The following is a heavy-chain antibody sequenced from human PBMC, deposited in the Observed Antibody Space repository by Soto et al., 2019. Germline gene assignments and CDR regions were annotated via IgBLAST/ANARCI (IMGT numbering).Heavy chain of an antibody. CDR2: INPATGAA. CDR1: GYPVTAYY. D-gene: IGHD3-3*01. J-gene: IGHJ3*02. CDR3: ASGGGVGVAGSAAFDM. V-gene: IGHV1-2*02. Sequence: QLHLVQSGAVVKKPGASVTVSCSASGYPVTAYYMHWVRQAPGRALEWMGGINPATGAAKYTQTFQGRGTMTRETSTSTVFMELSALTAEDTAVLYCASGGGVGVAGSAAFDMWGQGTLVTVSS.